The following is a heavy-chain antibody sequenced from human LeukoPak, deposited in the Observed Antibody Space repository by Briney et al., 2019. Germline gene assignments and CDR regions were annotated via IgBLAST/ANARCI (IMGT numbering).Heavy chain of an antibody. V-gene: IGHV3-48*01. CDR2: ISSSSSTI. CDR1: GFTFSSYS. CDR3: ARGIAAAATDY. J-gene: IGHJ4*02. D-gene: IGHD6-13*01. Sequence: GGPLRFSGAASGFTFSSYSMNWVRQAPGKGLEGVSYISSSSSTIYYADSVKGRFTISRDNAKNSLYLQMNSLRAEDTAVYYCARGIAAAATDYWGQGTLVTVSS.